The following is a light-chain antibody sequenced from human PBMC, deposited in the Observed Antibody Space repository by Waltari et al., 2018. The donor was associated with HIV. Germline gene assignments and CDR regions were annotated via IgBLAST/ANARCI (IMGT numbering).Light chain of an antibody. Sequence: QSVLTQPPSVSAAPGQRVTLSCSGSSSNIGDTYVSWFHPVPGTAPKRLIYETNQRPSAIPARFSGSRSDTSATLEIVGLQSGDEGTYYGQSWDSRLGAGVFGGGTMLTVL. V-gene: IGLV1-51*01. J-gene: IGLJ2*01. CDR2: ETN. CDR1: SSNIGDTY. CDR3: QSWDSRLGAGV.